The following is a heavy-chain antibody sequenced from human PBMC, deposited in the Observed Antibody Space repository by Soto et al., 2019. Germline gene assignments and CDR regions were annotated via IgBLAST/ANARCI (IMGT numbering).Heavy chain of an antibody. CDR1: GYTFTSYY. D-gene: IGHD1-26*01. J-gene: IGHJ4*02. CDR2: INPSGGST. CDR3: ARELLPKWELVKAFDY. V-gene: IGHV1-46*01. Sequence: GASVKVSCKASGYTFTSYYMHWVRQAPGQGLEWMGIINPSGGSTSYAQKFQGRVTMTRDTSTSTVYMELSSLRSEDTAVYYCARELLPKWELVKAFDYWGQGPLVTVSS.